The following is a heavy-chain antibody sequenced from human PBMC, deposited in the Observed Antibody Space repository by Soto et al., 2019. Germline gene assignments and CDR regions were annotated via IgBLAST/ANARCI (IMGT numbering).Heavy chain of an antibody. Sequence: GASVKVSCKASGYTFTSYGISWVRQAPGQGLEWMGWINAHNGNTKYAQKLQGRVTMTTDTSTSTAYMELRSLRCDDTAVYYCARDLSVGFDFWGQGILVTVSS. CDR2: INAHNGNT. CDR3: ARDLSVGFDF. CDR1: GYTFTSYG. V-gene: IGHV1-18*01. J-gene: IGHJ4*02.